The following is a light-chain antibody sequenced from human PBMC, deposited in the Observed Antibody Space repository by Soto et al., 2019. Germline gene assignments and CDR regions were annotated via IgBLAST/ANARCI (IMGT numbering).Light chain of an antibody. V-gene: IGKV1-5*03. CDR1: QSIGSW. Sequence: IPMTQSPSTLSASVGDRVTFTCRASQSIGSWLAWYQQKPGKAPNLLISKASGLEGGVPSRFSGSGSGIEFTLTISSLQPDDFATYYCQQYNSFSYTFGQGTKLEIK. J-gene: IGKJ2*01. CDR3: QQYNSFSYT. CDR2: KAS.